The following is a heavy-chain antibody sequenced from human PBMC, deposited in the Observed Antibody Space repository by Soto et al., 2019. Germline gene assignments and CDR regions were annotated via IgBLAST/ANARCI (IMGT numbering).Heavy chain of an antibody. CDR2: INHSGST. V-gene: IGHV4-34*01. CDR1: GGSFSGYY. Sequence: QVQLQQWGAGLLKPSETLSLTCAVYGGSFSGYYWSWIRQPPGKGLEWIGEINHSGSTNYNPSLKCRVNISVDTSKNQFSLKRSSVTAADTAGYYCARGPKDYYDSSGPSPHDYWGQGTLVTVSS. D-gene: IGHD3-22*01. J-gene: IGHJ4*02. CDR3: ARGPKDYYDSSGPSPHDY.